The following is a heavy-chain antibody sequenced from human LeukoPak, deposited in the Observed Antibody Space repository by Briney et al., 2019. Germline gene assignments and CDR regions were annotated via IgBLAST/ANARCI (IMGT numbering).Heavy chain of an antibody. V-gene: IGHV4-4*02. CDR1: GFTVRSNY. CDR3: ALYDSSGLNWFDP. CDR2: IYHTGTT. D-gene: IGHD3-22*01. J-gene: IGHJ5*02. Sequence: TGGSLRLSCAASGFTVRSNYMNWVRQSPGKGLEWIGEIYHTGTTDYNPSLKSRVTISVDTSKNQFSLKLSSVTAADTAVYYCALYDSSGLNWFDPWGQGTLVTVSS.